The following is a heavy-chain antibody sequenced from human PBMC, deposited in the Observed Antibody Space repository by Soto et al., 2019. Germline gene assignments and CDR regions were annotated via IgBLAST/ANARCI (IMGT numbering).Heavy chain of an antibody. CDR3: ARHFAYYGSGSYPTDNWFDP. CDR1: GGSISSYY. V-gene: IGHV4-59*08. J-gene: IGHJ5*02. Sequence: SETLSLTCTFSGGSISSYYWSWIRQPPGRGLEWIGYISYSGSTNYNPSLKSRVTISVDTSKNQFSLKLSSVTAADTAVYYCARHFAYYGSGSYPTDNWFDPWGQGTLVTVSS. CDR2: ISYSGST. D-gene: IGHD3-10*01.